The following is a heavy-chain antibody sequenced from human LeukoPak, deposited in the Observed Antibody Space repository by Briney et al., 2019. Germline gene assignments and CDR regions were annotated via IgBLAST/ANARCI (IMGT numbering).Heavy chain of an antibody. CDR2: INPSAGTT. J-gene: IGHJ2*01. D-gene: IGHD2-8*02. CDR1: GYTFTIYT. V-gene: IGHV1-46*01. Sequence: ASVKVSCKASGYTFTIYTMHWVRQAPGQGLEWMGIINPSAGTTTYAQKFQGRVTMTRDTSTSTVYMELSSLTSEDTAVYYCARGKSSVWPAWLCMDVWGRGTLVTVSS. CDR3: ARGKSSVWPAWLCMDV.